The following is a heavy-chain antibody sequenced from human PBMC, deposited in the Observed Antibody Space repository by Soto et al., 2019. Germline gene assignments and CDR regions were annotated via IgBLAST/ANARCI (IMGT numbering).Heavy chain of an antibody. CDR3: ARGSVVTGAARLRP. D-gene: IGHD2-21*02. Sequence: QVELVESGGGVVQPGRSLRLSCAASGFTFSSYSLHWVRQAPGQGLEWVALISYDGSKKYYADSVKGRFTISRDNSRNTMYLQMNALRPEDTALYYCARGSVVTGAARLRPWGQGTLVTVSS. V-gene: IGHV3-30-3*01. J-gene: IGHJ5*02. CDR2: ISYDGSKK. CDR1: GFTFSSYS.